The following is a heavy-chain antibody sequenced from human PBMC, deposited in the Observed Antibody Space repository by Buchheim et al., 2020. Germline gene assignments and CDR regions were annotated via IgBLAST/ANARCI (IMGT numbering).Heavy chain of an antibody. CDR1: GFTFSNAW. D-gene: IGHD3-22*01. CDR2: IKSKTDGGTT. J-gene: IGHJ4*02. Sequence: EVQLVESGGGLVKPGGSLRLSCAASGFTFSNAWMNWVRQAPGKGLEWVGRIKSKTDGGTTDYAAPVKGRFTISRDDSKNTLDLQMNSLKTEDTAVYYCTTDRGEDITMIVVVRSDYWGQGTL. CDR3: TTDRGEDITMIVVVRSDY. V-gene: IGHV3-15*07.